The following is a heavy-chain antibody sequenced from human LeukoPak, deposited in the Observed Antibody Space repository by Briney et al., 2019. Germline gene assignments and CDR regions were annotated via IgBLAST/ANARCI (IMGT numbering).Heavy chain of an antibody. Sequence: GGSLRLSCAASGFTFSSYAMSWVRQAPGKGLEWVSAISGSGGSTYYADSVKGRFTISRDNSKNTLYLQMNSLRAEYTAVYYCAKSPQLAYCGGDCPPEYYFDYWGQGTLVTVSS. V-gene: IGHV3-23*01. CDR2: ISGSGGST. J-gene: IGHJ4*02. CDR3: AKSPQLAYCGGDCPPEYYFDY. CDR1: GFTFSSYA. D-gene: IGHD2-21*02.